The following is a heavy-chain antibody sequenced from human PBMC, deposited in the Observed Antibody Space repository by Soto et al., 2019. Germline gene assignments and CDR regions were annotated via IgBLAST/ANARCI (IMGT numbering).Heavy chain of an antibody. CDR2: IDPSYSYT. Sequence: GESLKISCKGSGYSFTRKWISWVRQMPGKGLEWMGRIDPSYSYTNYSPSFQGHVTISTDNSISTAYLQWSSLKASDTAMYYCARLSIGWSFDYWGQGTLVTVSS. CDR1: GYSFTRKW. V-gene: IGHV5-10-1*01. D-gene: IGHD6-19*01. CDR3: ARLSIGWSFDY. J-gene: IGHJ4*02.